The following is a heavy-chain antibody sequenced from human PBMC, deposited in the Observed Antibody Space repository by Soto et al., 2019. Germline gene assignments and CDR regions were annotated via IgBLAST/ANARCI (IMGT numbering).Heavy chain of an antibody. CDR3: ARVRGSSGWYYFDY. V-gene: IGHV4-59*01. CDR1: GGSISSYY. Sequence: QVQLQESGPGLVKPSETLSLTCTVSGGSISSYYWSWIRQPPGKGLEWIGYIYYSGSTNYNPSLKSRVTISVDTSKNQFSLKLSSVTAADTAVYYCARVRGSSGWYYFDYWGQGTLVTVSS. J-gene: IGHJ4*02. D-gene: IGHD6-19*01. CDR2: IYYSGST.